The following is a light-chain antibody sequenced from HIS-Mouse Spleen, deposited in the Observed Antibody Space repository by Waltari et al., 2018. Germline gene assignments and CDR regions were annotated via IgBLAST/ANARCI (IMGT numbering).Light chain of an antibody. Sequence: QSALTQPASVSGSPGQSITISCTGTSSDVGSYNLVSWYQPHPGKAPKLMMYEGSKRPSGVSNRVSGSKAGNTASLTIAGLQAEDEADYYCCSYAGSSTWVFGGGTKLTVL. CDR1: SSDVGSYNL. CDR2: EGS. V-gene: IGLV2-23*01. J-gene: IGLJ3*02. CDR3: CSYAGSSTWV.